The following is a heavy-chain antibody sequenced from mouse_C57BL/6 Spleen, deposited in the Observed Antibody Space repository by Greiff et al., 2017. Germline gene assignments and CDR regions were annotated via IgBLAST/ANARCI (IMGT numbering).Heavy chain of an antibody. CDR2: INPGSGGT. CDR3: ARERNYGTFFDY. J-gene: IGHJ2*01. CDR1: GYAFTNYL. D-gene: IGHD1-1*01. V-gene: IGHV1-54*01. Sequence: VQLQQSGAELVRPGTSVKVSCKASGYAFTNYLIEWVKQRPGQGLEWIGVINPGSGGTNYNEKFKGKATLTADKSSSTAYMQLSSLTSEDSAVYVCARERNYGTFFDYWGQGTTLTVSS.